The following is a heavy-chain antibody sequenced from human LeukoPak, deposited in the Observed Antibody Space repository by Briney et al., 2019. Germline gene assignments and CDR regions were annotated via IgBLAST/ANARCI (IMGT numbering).Heavy chain of an antibody. CDR2: IYHSGST. Sequence: SQTLSLTCTVSGGSISSGGYYWSWIRQPPGQGLGWIGYIYHSGSTYYNPSLKSRVTISVDRSKNQFSLKLSSVTAADTAVYYCARLLPYRHRYYSYSMAVCGKPTTVTVSS. D-gene: IGHD2-15*01. CDR3: ARLLPYRHRYYSYSMAV. CDR1: GGSISSGGYY. V-gene: IGHV4-30-2*01. J-gene: IGHJ6*03.